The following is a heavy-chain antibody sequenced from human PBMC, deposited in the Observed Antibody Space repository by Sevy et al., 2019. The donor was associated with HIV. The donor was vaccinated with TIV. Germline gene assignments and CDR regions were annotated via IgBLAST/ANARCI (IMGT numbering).Heavy chain of an antibody. CDR2: IYGSGGIT. V-gene: IGHV3-23*01. CDR3: AVGRYDSSGSFDAFDI. J-gene: IGHJ3*02. D-gene: IGHD3-22*01. CDR1: AFTFSNYA. Sequence: GGSLRLSCAVSAFTFSNYAMNWVRQAPGKGLEWVSTIYGSGGITYYADSVRDRFTISRDNTKNTLYLKMNSLRAEDTAVYYCAVGRYDSSGSFDAFDIWGQGTRVTVSS.